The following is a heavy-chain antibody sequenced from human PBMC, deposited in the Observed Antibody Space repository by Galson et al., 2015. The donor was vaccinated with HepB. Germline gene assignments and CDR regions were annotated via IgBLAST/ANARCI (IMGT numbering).Heavy chain of an antibody. CDR3: ARRSMVRTPYMDV. Sequence: TLSLTCTVSGGSISSGSYYWSWIRQPAGKGLEWIGRIYTSGSTNYNPSLKSRVTISVDTSKNQFSLKLSSVTAADTAVYYCARRSMVRTPYMDVWGQGTTVTVSS. D-gene: IGHD3-10*01. CDR1: GGSISSGSYY. J-gene: IGHJ6*02. V-gene: IGHV4-61*02. CDR2: IYTSGST.